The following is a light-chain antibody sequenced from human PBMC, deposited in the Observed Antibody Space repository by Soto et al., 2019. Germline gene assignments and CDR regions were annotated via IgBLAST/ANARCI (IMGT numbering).Light chain of an antibody. Sequence: DIVMTQSPDSLAVSLGERATINCKSSQSVLYTSNNKNYIAWYQQKSGQPPKLLIYWASTRESGVPDRFSGGGSGTDFTLTISSVQAEDVAVYYCRQYDSVPITFGQGTRLEIK. CDR1: QSVLYTSNNKNY. CDR2: WAS. CDR3: RQYDSVPIT. J-gene: IGKJ5*01. V-gene: IGKV4-1*01.